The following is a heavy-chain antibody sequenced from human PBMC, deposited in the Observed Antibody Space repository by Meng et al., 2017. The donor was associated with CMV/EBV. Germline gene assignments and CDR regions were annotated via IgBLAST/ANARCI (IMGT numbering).Heavy chain of an antibody. CDR2: ISPDASHQ. Sequence: GESLKISCAASGFTFSSYWMSWVRQAPGKGLDWVTLISPDASHQYYADSVKGRFSISRDNSKNTLYLQMNSLRAEDTAVYYCASDYYDSGGYHPVEFDYWGQGTLVTVSS. J-gene: IGHJ4*02. CDR3: ASDYYDSGGYHPVEFDY. D-gene: IGHD3-22*01. CDR1: GFTFSSYW. V-gene: IGHV3-30*03.